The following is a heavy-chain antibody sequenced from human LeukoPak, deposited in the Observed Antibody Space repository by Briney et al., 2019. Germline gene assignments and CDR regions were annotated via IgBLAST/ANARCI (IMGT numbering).Heavy chain of an antibody. CDR1: GFTFSSYE. Sequence: GGSLRLSCAASGFTFSSYEMNWVRQAPGKGLEWVSYISSSGSTIYYADSVKGRFTISRDDAKNSLYLQMNSLRAEDTAVYYCARDVSSSSSGVYYMDVWGKGTTVTVSS. V-gene: IGHV3-48*03. CDR2: ISSSGSTI. J-gene: IGHJ6*03. CDR3: ARDVSSSSSGVYYMDV. D-gene: IGHD6-6*01.